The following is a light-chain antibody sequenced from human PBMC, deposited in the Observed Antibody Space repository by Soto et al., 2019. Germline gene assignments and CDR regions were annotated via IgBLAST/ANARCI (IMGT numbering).Light chain of an antibody. CDR1: SSDVGSSSY. J-gene: IGLJ3*02. V-gene: IGLV2-14*03. CDR2: DVS. CDR3: SSYTRGNSWV. Sequence: QTALTQPASVSGSPGQSITISCTGTSSDVGSSSYVSWYQHHPGKAPQLIIFDVSDRPSGVSHRFSGSKSGNTASLIISGLLAEDEAYYYCSSYTRGNSWVFGGGTKVTVL.